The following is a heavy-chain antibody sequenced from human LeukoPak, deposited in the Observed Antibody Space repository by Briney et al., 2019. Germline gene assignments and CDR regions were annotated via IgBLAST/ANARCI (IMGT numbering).Heavy chain of an antibody. V-gene: IGHV1-2*02. CDR3: ARDVGPYSSSWFDY. J-gene: IGHJ4*02. Sequence: ASVKVSCKASGYTFTGYYMHWVRPAPGQGLEWMGWINPNSGGTNYAQKFQGRVTMTRDTSISTAYMELSRLRSDDTAVYYCARDVGPYSSSWFDYWGQGTLVTVSS. D-gene: IGHD6-13*01. CDR2: INPNSGGT. CDR1: GYTFTGYY.